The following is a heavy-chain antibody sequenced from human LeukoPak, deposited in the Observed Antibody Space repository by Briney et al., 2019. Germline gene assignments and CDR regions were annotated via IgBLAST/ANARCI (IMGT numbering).Heavy chain of an antibody. Sequence: PSETLSLTCIVSGGSISSYYWSWIRQPPGKGPEWIGYIYYTGSTNYNPSLKSRVTISVDTSKNQLSLKLRSVTAADTAVYFCARHRDYYDTWGRGTLVTVSS. CDR1: GGSISSYY. D-gene: IGHD3-22*01. V-gene: IGHV4-59*08. CDR3: ARHRDYYDT. J-gene: IGHJ4*01. CDR2: IYYTGST.